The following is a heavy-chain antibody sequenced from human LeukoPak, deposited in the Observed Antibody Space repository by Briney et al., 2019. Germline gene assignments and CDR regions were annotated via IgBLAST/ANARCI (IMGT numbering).Heavy chain of an antibody. CDR1: GGSFSGYY. CDR3: ARHRGYSGYGGDAFDI. CDR2: INHSGST. D-gene: IGHD5-12*01. J-gene: IGHJ3*02. V-gene: IGHV4-34*01. Sequence: PSETLSLTCAVYGGSFSGYYWSWIRQPPGKGLEWIGEINHSGSTNYNPSLKSRVTISVDTSKKQFSLKHSSVTGADTAVYYCARHRGYSGYGGDAFDIWGQGTMVTVSS.